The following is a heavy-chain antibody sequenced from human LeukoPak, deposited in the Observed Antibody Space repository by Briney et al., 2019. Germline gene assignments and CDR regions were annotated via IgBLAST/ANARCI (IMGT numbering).Heavy chain of an antibody. J-gene: IGHJ4*02. V-gene: IGHV3-7*05. CDR1: GFTFSSHW. CDR2: INKDGSEQ. Sequence: GGSLRLSCVGSGFTFSSHWMSWVRQAQGKGLEWVAIINKDGSEQYYADSVKGRFTISRDNAKNSVYLQMDSLRAEDTAVHYCARAGNLDCWGQGTLLTVSS. CDR3: ARAGNLDC.